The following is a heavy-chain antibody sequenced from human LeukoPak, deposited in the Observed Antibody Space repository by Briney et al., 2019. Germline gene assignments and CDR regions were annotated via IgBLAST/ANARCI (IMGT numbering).Heavy chain of an antibody. CDR2: ISYDGNNK. CDR1: GFTFSSYA. V-gene: IGHV3-30*04. J-gene: IGHJ6*04. D-gene: IGHD5-24*01. Sequence: GRSLRLPCAASGFTFSSYAMHWVRQVPGKGLEWVAVISYDGNNKYYADSVKGRFTISRDNSKNTLYLQMNSLRAEDTAVYYCARGPSRVGYYYGMDVWGKGTTVTVSS. CDR3: ARGPSRVGYYYGMDV.